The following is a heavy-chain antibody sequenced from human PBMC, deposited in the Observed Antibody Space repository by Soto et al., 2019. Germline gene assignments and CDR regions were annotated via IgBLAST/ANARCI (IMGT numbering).Heavy chain of an antibody. CDR3: ARGRYYGGNFFDY. CDR1: GFTFSSYW. V-gene: IGHV3-74*01. J-gene: IGHJ4*02. D-gene: IGHD2-15*01. Sequence: EVQLVESGGGLVQPGGSLRLSCAASGFTFSSYWMHWVRQPPGKGLVWVSRINSDGSTTSYADSVKGRFTISRDNAKNTLYRQMNSLRAEDTAVYYCARGRYYGGNFFDYWGQGTLVTVSS. CDR2: INSDGSTT.